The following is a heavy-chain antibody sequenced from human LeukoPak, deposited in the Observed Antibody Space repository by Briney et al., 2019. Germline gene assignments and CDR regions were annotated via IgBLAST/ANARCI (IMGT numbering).Heavy chain of an antibody. D-gene: IGHD6-13*01. CDR2: IYTDGST. V-gene: IGHV3-53*01. J-gene: IGHJ4*02. Sequence: QPGGSLRLSCTASGFSVSSNYMSWVRQAPGRGLEWVSVIYTDGSTNYADSVKGRLTISRDNSKNTVYLQMNNLRAEDTAVYYCARAETAAGGYWGQGTLVTVSS. CDR1: GFSVSSNY. CDR3: ARAETAAGGY.